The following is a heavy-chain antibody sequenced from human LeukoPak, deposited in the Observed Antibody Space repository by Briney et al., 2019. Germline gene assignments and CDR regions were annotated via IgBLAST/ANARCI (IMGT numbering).Heavy chain of an antibody. CDR2: INHSGST. Sequence: SETLSLTCAVYGGSFSGYYWSWIRQPPGKGLEWIGEINHSGSTNYNPALKSRVTISVETSKNQFSLKLISVTAADTAVYYCARHDSSGYYNWGQGMLVTVSS. CDR3: ARHDSSGYYN. V-gene: IGHV4-34*01. J-gene: IGHJ4*02. CDR1: GGSFSGYY. D-gene: IGHD3-22*01.